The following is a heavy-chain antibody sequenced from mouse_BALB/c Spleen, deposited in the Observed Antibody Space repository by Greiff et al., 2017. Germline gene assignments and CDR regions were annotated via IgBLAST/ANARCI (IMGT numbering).Heavy chain of an antibody. Sequence: QVQLQQPGAELVRPGASVKLSCKASGYTFTSYWINWVKQRPGQGLEWIGNIYPSDSYTNYNQKFKDKATLTVDKSSSTAYMQLSSPTSEDSAVYYCTRYYGRSYWYFDGWGAGTTVTVSS. CDR2: IYPSDSYT. CDR3: TRYYGRSYWYFDG. J-gene: IGHJ1*01. D-gene: IGHD1-1*01. CDR1: GYTFTSYW. V-gene: IGHV1-69*02.